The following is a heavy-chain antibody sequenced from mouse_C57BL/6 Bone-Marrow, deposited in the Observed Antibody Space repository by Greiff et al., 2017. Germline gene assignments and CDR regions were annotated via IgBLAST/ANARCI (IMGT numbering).Heavy chain of an antibody. CDR2: IDPSDSET. D-gene: IGHD2-1*01. J-gene: IGHJ2*01. V-gene: IGHV1-52*01. Sequence: QVQLKQPGAELVRPGSSVKLSCKASGYTFTSYWMHWVKQRPIQGLEWIGNIDPSDSETHYNQKFKDKATLTVDKSSSTAYMQLSSLTSEDSAVYYCARRGVYGNPYYFDYWGQGTTLTVSS. CDR1: GYTFTSYW. CDR3: ARRGVYGNPYYFDY.